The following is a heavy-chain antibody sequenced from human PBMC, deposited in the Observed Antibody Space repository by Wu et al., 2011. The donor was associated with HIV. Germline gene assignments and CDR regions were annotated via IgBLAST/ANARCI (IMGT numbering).Heavy chain of an antibody. CDR2: GNT. Sequence: GNTGYAQKFQGRVTITRNTSISTAYMELSSLRSEDTAVYYCARAVRGSRLGYYYYMDVWGKGTTVTVSS. V-gene: IGHV1-8*03. CDR3: ARAVRGSRLGYYYYMDV. J-gene: IGHJ6*03. D-gene: IGHD3-16*01.